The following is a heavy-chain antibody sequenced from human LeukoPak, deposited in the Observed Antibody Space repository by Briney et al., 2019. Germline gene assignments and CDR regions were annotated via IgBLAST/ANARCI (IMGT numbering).Heavy chain of an antibody. Sequence: GSLRLFFGASGFTFSRYALHWGRPAPGQGLGGVAVISYDGSNKYYADSVKGRFTISRDNSKNTLYLQMNSLRAEDTAVYYCAREAQVDTAMVVLDYWGQGTLVTVSS. CDR1: GFTFSRYA. D-gene: IGHD5-18*01. V-gene: IGHV3-30-3*01. J-gene: IGHJ4*02. CDR2: ISYDGSNK. CDR3: AREAQVDTAMVVLDY.